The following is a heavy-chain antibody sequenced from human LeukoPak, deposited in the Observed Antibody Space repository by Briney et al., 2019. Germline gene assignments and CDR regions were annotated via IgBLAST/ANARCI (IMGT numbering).Heavy chain of an antibody. CDR1: GGSISSYY. CDR3: ARAYYVFNWFDP. J-gene: IGHJ5*02. D-gene: IGHD3-3*01. CDR2: IYYSGST. Sequence: KPSETLSLTCTVSGGSISSYYWSWIRQPPGKGLEWIGYIYYSGSTNYNPSLKSRVTISVDTSKNQFSLKLSSVTAADTAVYYCARAYYVFNWFDPWGQGTLVTVSS. V-gene: IGHV4-59*01.